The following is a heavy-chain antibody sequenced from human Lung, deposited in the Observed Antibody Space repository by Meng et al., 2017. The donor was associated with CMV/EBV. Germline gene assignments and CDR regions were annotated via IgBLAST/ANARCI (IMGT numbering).Heavy chain of an antibody. J-gene: IGHJ4*02. CDR3: ARRRGGSGRDC. D-gene: IGHD3-10*01. CDR1: GGSISSNGYY. CDR2: IYHSGST. V-gene: IGHV4-39*01. Sequence: VSGPGRVKPSEPLSLTCTVSGGSISSNGYYWDWVRQPPGKGLEWIGAIYHSGSTSYNPSLQSRVTMFVDTSKNQFSLMLTSVTATDTAVYYCARRRGGSGRDCWGQGTLVTVSS.